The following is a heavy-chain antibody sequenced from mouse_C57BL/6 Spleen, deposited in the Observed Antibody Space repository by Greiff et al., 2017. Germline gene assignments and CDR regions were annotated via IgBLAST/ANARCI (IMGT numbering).Heavy chain of an antibody. V-gene: IGHV1-55*01. D-gene: IGHD1-1*01. CDR3: ARSYGSSYWYFDV. CDR2: IYPGSGST. Sequence: QVQLQQPGAELVKPGASVKMSCKASGYTFTSYWITWVKQRPGQGLEWIGDIYPGSGSTNYTEKFKSKAPLPVATSSSTAYMQLSSLTSEDSAVYYCARSYGSSYWYFDVWGTGTTVTVSS. J-gene: IGHJ1*03. CDR1: GYTFTSYW.